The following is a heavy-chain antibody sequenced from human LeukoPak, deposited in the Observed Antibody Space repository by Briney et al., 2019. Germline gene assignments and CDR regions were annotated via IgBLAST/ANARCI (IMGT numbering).Heavy chain of an antibody. CDR2: ISSSSSTI. V-gene: IGHV3-48*01. Sequence: GGSLRLSCAASGFTFSSYSMNWVRQAPGKGLEWVSYISSSSSTIYYADSVKGRFTISRDNAKNSLYLQMNSPRAEDTAVYYCARDRNDFWSGYDYWGQGTLVTVSS. J-gene: IGHJ4*02. CDR3: ARDRNDFWSGYDY. CDR1: GFTFSSYS. D-gene: IGHD3-3*01.